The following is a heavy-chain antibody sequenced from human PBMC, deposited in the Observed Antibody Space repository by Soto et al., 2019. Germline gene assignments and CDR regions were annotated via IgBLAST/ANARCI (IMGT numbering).Heavy chain of an antibody. J-gene: IGHJ4*02. Sequence: SETLSLTCTVSGGSISGYYWNWIRQPPGKELEWIGKIFYIGTTKYNDSLKSRVTISLDTSKNQFSLNLSSVTAADTAVYYCARTLIGYAYGLLDYRGLGTLVTVSS. D-gene: IGHD5-18*01. CDR1: GGSISGYY. CDR3: ARTLIGYAYGLLDY. V-gene: IGHV4-59*08. CDR2: IFYIGTT.